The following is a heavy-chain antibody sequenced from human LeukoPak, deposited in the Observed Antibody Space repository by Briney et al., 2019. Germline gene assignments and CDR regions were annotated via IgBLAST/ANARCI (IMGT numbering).Heavy chain of an antibody. Sequence: GASVRVSCKASGGTFSSYAISWVRQAPGQGLEWMGGIIPIFGTANYAQKFQGRVTITADESTSTAYMELSSLRSEDTAVYYCARRGPDDNWFDPWGQGTLVTVSS. J-gene: IGHJ5*02. CDR1: GGTFSSYA. CDR3: ARRGPDDNWFDP. D-gene: IGHD5-24*01. V-gene: IGHV1-69*13. CDR2: IIPIFGTA.